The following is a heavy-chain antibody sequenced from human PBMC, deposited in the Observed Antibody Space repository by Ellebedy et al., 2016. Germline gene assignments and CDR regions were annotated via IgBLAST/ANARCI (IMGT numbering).Heavy chain of an antibody. CDR1: GFTVGHNY. CDR2: LYSGVTI. D-gene: IGHD1-14*01. Sequence: GESLMISCTASGFTVGHNYMSWVRQAPGKGLEWVSVLYSGVTIFYADLVKGRFTISRDNSKNTLYLQMNSLRAEDTAVYYCARENAMPGPEPLDYWGQGTLVTVSS. J-gene: IGHJ4*02. V-gene: IGHV3-66*01. CDR3: ARENAMPGPEPLDY.